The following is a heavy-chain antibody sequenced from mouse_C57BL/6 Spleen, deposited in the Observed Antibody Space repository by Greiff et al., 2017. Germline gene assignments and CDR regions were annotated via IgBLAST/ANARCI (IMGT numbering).Heavy chain of an antibody. V-gene: IGHV1-82*01. CDR2: IYPGDGDT. CDR1: GYAFSSSW. D-gene: IGHD2-4*01. J-gene: IGHJ3*01. CDR3: ARDDYGLFAY. Sequence: LVESGPELVKPGASVKLSCKASGYAFSSSWMNWVKQRPGKGLEWIGRIYPGDGDTNYNGKFKGKATLTADKSSSTAYMQRSSLTSEDSSVYFCARDDYGLFAYWGQGTLVTVSA.